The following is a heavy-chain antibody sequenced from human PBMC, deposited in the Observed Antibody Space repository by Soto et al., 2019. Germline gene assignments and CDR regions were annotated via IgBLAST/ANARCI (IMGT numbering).Heavy chain of an antibody. CDR1: GGTFSFYT. D-gene: IGHD1-20*01. J-gene: IGHJ6*02. CDR2: VIPILGMG. CDR3: AMYKLHREHGVDV. V-gene: IGHV1-69*02. Sequence: QVQLVQSGAEVKKPGSSVKVSCKASGGTFSFYTISWVRQAPGQGLEWVGRVIPILGMGDYAQKFQGRVTITADKSTSTAYMELSSLRSEDTAVYYCAMYKLHREHGVDVWGQGTTVTVSS.